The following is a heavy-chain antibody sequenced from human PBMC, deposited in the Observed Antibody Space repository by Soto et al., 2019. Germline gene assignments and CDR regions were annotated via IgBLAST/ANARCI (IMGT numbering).Heavy chain of an antibody. J-gene: IGHJ2*01. Sequence: QVQLVQSGAEVKKPGASVKVSCNASGYTFTNYAMHWVRQAPGQRLEWMGWINAGNGNTKYSQKFQGRVTITRDTSASTAYMELSSLRSEDTAVYYCARGGSLYWYFDLWGRGTLVTVSS. CDR3: ARGGSLYWYFDL. D-gene: IGHD1-26*01. V-gene: IGHV1-3*01. CDR1: GYTFTNYA. CDR2: INAGNGNT.